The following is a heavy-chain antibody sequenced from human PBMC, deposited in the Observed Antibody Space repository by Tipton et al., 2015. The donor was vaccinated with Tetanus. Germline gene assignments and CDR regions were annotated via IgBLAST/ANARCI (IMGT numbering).Heavy chain of an antibody. CDR1: GFIFSSYG. J-gene: IGHJ4*02. CDR3: AREADCSGGSCFSGDFDN. D-gene: IGHD2-15*01. Sequence: SGFIFSSYGIHWVRLAPGKGLEWVAVSWYDGTDKYYADSVKGRFTISRDNSKNTLYLQMNSLRAEDTAVYYCAREADCSGGSCFSGDFDNWGQGTQVTVSS. V-gene: IGHV3-33*01. CDR2: SWYDGTDK.